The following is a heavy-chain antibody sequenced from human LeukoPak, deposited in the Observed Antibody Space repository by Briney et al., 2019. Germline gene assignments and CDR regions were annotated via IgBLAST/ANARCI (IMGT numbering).Heavy chain of an antibody. CDR2: INHSGST. V-gene: IGHV4-34*01. J-gene: IGHJ3*02. CDR3: ARSVGATTRIAFDI. Sequence: PSETLSLTCAVYGGSFSGYYWSWIRQPPGKGLEWIGEINHSGSTNYNPSLKSRVTISVDTSKNQFSLKLNSVTAADTAVYYCARSVGATTRIAFDIWGQGTMVTVSS. D-gene: IGHD1-26*01. CDR1: GGSFSGYY.